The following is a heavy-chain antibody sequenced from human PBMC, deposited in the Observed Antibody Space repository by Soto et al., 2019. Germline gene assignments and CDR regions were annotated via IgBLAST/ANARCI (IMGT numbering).Heavy chain of an antibody. CDR2: IYPGDSDT. CDR1: GFIFTTFW. CDR3: ASRGESSSGLAY. V-gene: IGHV5-51*01. J-gene: IGHJ4*02. D-gene: IGHD3-22*01. Sequence: GESLKISCKYSGFIFTTFWIGWVRQMPGKGLEWMGVIYPGDSDTRYSPSFQGQVTISADKSITTAYLQWSSLKASDTAMYYCASRGESSSGLAYWGQGTLVTVSS.